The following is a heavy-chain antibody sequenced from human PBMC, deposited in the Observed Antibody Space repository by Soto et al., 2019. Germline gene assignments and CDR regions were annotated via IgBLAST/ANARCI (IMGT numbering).Heavy chain of an antibody. Sequence: PGGSLRLSCAASGFTFSGSAMYWVRQASGKGLEWVGRIRSKGHNYATEYAASVKGRFTISRDDSKNTAYLQMNSLQTEDTAVYYCTRDIFSYDYSGILWFDPWGQGTLVTVSS. CDR2: IRSKGHNYAT. D-gene: IGHD3-16*01. J-gene: IGHJ5*02. CDR3: TRDIFSYDYSGILWFDP. CDR1: GFTFSGSA. V-gene: IGHV3-73*01.